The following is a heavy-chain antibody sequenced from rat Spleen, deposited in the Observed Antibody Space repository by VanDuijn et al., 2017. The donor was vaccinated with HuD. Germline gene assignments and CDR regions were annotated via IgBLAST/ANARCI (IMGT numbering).Heavy chain of an antibody. D-gene: IGHD1-10*01. CDR2: IKAKSNKYAT. CDR3: ARRDNYYVMDA. Sequence: EVQVLESGGGLVQPGNSLKLSCTTSGFTFTTAWMYWYRQFPEKRLEWVAQIKAKSNKYATEYSESVKGRFTISRDDSKNSIYLQMNNLKEEDTAIYYCARRDNYYVMDAWGQGTSVTVSS. CDR1: GFTFTTAW. V-gene: IGHV6-6*01. J-gene: IGHJ4*01.